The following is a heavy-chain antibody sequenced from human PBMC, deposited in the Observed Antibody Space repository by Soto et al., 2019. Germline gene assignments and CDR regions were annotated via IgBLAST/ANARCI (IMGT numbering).Heavy chain of an antibody. CDR3: ARMNYYDTSGYPFDY. Sequence: SATLSLICTVSGGSISRDYWSLIRQPPGKGLEWIGYIYFRGTTNYNPSLKSRVTMSADTSKNQFSLKLNSVTAADTAVYYCARMNYYDTSGYPFDYWGQGMMVTVS. D-gene: IGHD3-22*01. CDR1: GGSISRDY. CDR2: IYFRGTT. J-gene: IGHJ4*02. V-gene: IGHV4-59*01.